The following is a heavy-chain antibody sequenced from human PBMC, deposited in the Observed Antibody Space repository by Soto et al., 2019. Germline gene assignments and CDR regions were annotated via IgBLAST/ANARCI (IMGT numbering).Heavy chain of an antibody. D-gene: IGHD4-4*01. V-gene: IGHV3-48*01. J-gene: IGHJ4*02. CDR3: ARALYSNSGLGY. CDR1: GFTFNSYS. CDR2: IRTSSSFI. Sequence: EVQLVVSGGGLVQPGGSLRLSCAASGFTFNSYSMNWVRQAPGKGLERVSYIRTSSSFIYYADSVKGRLTISRDNAKNSLFLQMISLRAEDTAVYYCARALYSNSGLGYWGQGTLVTVSS.